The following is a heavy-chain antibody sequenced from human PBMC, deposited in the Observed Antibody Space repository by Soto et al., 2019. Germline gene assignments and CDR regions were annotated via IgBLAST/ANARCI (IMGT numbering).Heavy chain of an antibody. CDR1: GGSCSGYY. Sequence: PSETLSLTCAVYGGSCSGYYWSWIRQPPGKGLEWIGEINHSGSTNYNPSLKSRVTISVDTSKNQFSLKLSSVTAADTAVYYCARVTRGILWFGELPPDNSWFDPWGQGTLVTVSS. CDR3: ARVTRGILWFGELPPDNSWFDP. J-gene: IGHJ5*02. D-gene: IGHD3-10*01. CDR2: INHSGST. V-gene: IGHV4-34*01.